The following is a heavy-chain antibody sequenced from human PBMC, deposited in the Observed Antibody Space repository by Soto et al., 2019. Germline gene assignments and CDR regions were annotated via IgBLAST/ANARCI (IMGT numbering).Heavy chain of an antibody. CDR2: ISYDGSNK. CDR1: GFTFSSYG. CDR3: AKDEAAYDFWSGYYWQYYYYGMDV. J-gene: IGHJ6*02. V-gene: IGHV3-30*18. D-gene: IGHD3-3*01. Sequence: GALRLSCAASGFTFSSYGMHWVRQAPGKGLEWVAVISYDGSNKYYADSVKGRFTISRDNSKNTLYLQMNSLRAEDTAVYYCAKDEAAYDFWSGYYWQYYYYGMDVWGQGTTVTVSS.